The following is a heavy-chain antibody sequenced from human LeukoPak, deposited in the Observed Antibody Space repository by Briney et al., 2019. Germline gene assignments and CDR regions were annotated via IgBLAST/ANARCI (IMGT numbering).Heavy chain of an antibody. J-gene: IGHJ3*02. CDR2: IYYSGST. CDR3: ARSITMIVGAFDI. Sequence: SETLSLTCTVSGGSISSGGYYWSWIRQHPGKGLEWIGYIYYSGSTYYNPSLKSRVTISVDTSKSQFSLKLSSVTAADTAVYYCARSITMIVGAFDIWGQGTMVTVSS. D-gene: IGHD3-22*01. CDR1: GGSISSGGYY. V-gene: IGHV4-31*03.